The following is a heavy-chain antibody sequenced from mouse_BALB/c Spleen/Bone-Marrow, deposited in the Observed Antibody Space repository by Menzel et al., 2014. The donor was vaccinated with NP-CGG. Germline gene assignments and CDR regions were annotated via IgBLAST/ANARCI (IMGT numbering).Heavy chain of an antibody. CDR2: ISTYYGDA. CDR1: GYTFTDYA. V-gene: IGHV1S137*01. CDR3: ARESIYYYGSTLDY. J-gene: IGHJ2*01. Sequence: QVQLKQSGAELVRPGVSVKISCKGSGYTFTDYAMHWVKQSHAKSLEWIGVISTYYGDASYNQKFKGKATMTVDKSSSTAYMEPARLTSEDSAIYYCARESIYYYGSTLDYWGQGTTLTVSS. D-gene: IGHD1-1*01.